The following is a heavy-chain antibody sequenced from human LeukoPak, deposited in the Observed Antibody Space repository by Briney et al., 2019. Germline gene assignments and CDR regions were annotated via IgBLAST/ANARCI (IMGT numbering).Heavy chain of an antibody. Sequence: GGSLRLSCAASGFTVSSNYMSWVRQAPGKGLEWVGFIRNKAYGGTTEYAASVKGRFTISRDDSKNIAYLQMNSLKTEDTAVYYCTSSSSGFEYWGQGTLVTVSS. V-gene: IGHV3-71*01. D-gene: IGHD2-15*01. CDR2: IRNKAYGGTT. CDR3: TSSSSGFEY. CDR1: GFTVSSNY. J-gene: IGHJ4*02.